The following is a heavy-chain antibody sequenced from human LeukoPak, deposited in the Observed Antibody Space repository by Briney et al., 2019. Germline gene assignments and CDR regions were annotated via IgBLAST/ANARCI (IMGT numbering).Heavy chain of an antibody. CDR2: IYYTGYT. CDR1: GGSIAPNF. CDR3: TRHPPIPLFENGLDV. D-gene: IGHD2-21*01. Sequence: SETLSLTCTVSGGSIAPNFWSWVRQAPGKGLGWIGYIYYTGYTIYNPSVKSRVTISVDASRNQFSLRLSSVTAADTAMYYCTRHPPIPLFENGLDVWGQGTTVTVSS. V-gene: IGHV4-59*08. J-gene: IGHJ6*02.